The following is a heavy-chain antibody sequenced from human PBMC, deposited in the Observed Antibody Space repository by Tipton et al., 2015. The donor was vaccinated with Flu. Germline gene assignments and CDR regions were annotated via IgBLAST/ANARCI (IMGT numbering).Heavy chain of an antibody. CDR1: GFTVSSNY. CDR3: ARYGKRYDYTGYHYTDAFDI. V-gene: IGHV3-53*01. D-gene: IGHD3-22*01. CDR2: IFGGTDGT. Sequence: LSLTCAASGFTVSSNYMNWVRQAPGKGLEWVSLIFGGTDGTYYADSVKGRFTISRDKSKNTLFLQMNSLRAEDTAMYYCARYGKRYDYTGYHYTDAFDIWGQGTMVTVFS. J-gene: IGHJ3*02.